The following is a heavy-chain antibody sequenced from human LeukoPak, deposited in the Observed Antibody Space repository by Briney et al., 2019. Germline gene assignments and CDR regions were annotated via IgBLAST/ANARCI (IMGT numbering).Heavy chain of an antibody. D-gene: IGHD3-22*01. CDR1: GYTFTSYG. J-gene: IGHJ4*02. V-gene: IGHV1-24*01. CDR3: ATDLAHYDSSGHRY. Sequence: ASVKVSCKASGYTFTSYGISWVRQAPGKGLEWMGGFDPEDGETIYAQKFQGRVTMTEDTSTDTAYMELSSLRSEDTAVYYCATDLAHYDSSGHRYWGQGTLVTVSS. CDR2: FDPEDGET.